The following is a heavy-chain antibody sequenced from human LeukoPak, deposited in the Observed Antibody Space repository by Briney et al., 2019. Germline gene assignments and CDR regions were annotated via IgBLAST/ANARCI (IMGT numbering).Heavy chain of an antibody. CDR2: INSDVSSA. CDR3: ARGWLRSDYCFDS. V-gene: IGHV3-74*01. Sequence: QTGGSLRLSCAASGFTFSSRWVHWVRQAPGKGLVWVSRINSDVSSAGYADSVKGRFAISRDDAKNTLYLQMNSLRAEDTAVYYCARGWLRSDYCFDSWGQGTLVTVSS. J-gene: IGHJ4*02. D-gene: IGHD5-12*01. CDR1: GFTFSSRW.